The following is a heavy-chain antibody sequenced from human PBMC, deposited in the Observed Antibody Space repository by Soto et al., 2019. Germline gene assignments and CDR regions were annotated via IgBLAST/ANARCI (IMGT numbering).Heavy chain of an antibody. V-gene: IGHV4-30-2*01. CDR3: AXAXXXXAVAVDY. J-gene: IGHJ4*02. D-gene: IGHD6-19*01. CDR1: GGSISSGGYS. CDR2: IYHSGST. Sequence: QLQLQESGSGLVKPSQTLSLTCAVSGGSISSGGYSWSWIRQPPGKGLEWIGYIYHSGSTYYNPSLKSRVTXSXDXXKNQFSLKLSSVTAADTAVYYXAXAXXXXAVAVDYWGQGTLVTVSS.